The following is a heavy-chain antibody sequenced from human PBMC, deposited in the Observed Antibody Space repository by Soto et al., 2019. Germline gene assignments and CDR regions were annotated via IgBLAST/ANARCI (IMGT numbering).Heavy chain of an antibody. CDR2: VSSHSSTT. Sequence: PGGSLRLSCAASGFTFSTYSMNWVRQAPGKWLEWGEYVSSHSSTTYYADSVKGRSSISRDNAENALSLQMNSLRDEDTAVYYCVRDASGGAYLNYFDLWGQGTLVNVSS. CDR1: GFTFSTYS. D-gene: IGHD4-4*01. CDR3: VRDASGGAYLNYFDL. J-gene: IGHJ5*02. V-gene: IGHV3-48*02.